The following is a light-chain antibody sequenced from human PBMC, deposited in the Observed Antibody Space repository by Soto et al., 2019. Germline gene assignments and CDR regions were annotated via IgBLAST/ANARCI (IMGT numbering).Light chain of an antibody. CDR3: CSYAGSYAHYV. Sequence: QSALTQPRSVSGSPGQSITISCTGTSSDVGGYNYVSCYRQHPGKAPKLMIYDVSKRPSGVPDRFSGSKSGNTASLTISGLQAKDEADYYCCSYAGSYAHYVFGTGNKLTVL. CDR2: DVS. CDR1: SSDVGGYNY. J-gene: IGLJ1*01. V-gene: IGLV2-11*01.